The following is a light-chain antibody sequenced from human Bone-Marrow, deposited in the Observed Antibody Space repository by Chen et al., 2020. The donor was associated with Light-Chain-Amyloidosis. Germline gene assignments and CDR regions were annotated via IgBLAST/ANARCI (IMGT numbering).Light chain of an antibody. CDR2: EVT. CDR1: SSDVGGDNH. CDR3: SSYTITNTLV. Sequence: QSARTQPASVSVALGQWIPLSSPGTSSDVGGDNHVSWYQQHPDKAPKLMIYEVTNRPSWVPDRFSGSKSDNTASLTISGLQTEDEADYFCSSYTITNTLVFGSGTRVTVL. V-gene: IGLV2-14*01. J-gene: IGLJ1*01.